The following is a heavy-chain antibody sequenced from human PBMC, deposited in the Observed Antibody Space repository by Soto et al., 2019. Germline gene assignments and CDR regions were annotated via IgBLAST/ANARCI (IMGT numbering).Heavy chain of an antibody. CDR3: ARGGSYYGSGSYYTIGDYYYYYMDV. CDR2: MNPNSGNT. CDR1: GYTFTSYD. Sequence: ASVKVSCKASGYTFTSYDINWVRQATGQGLEWMGWMNPNSGNTGYAQKFQGRVTMTRNTSISTAYMELSSLRSEDTAVYYCARGGSYYGSGSYYTIGDYYYYYMDVWGKGTTVTVS. V-gene: IGHV1-8*01. J-gene: IGHJ6*03. D-gene: IGHD3-10*01.